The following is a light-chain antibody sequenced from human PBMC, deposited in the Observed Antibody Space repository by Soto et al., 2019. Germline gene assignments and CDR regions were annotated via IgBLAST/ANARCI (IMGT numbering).Light chain of an antibody. V-gene: IGKV1-27*01. CDR2: AAS. J-gene: IGKJ3*01. CDR1: QVIRNY. Sequence: DIQMTQSPTSLSASVGDRVTITCRASQVIRNYVAWYQQIPGKAPKLLIYAASTLQSGVPSRFSGSGSGTDFTLTINGLQPEDVATYSCQKYSSVPVFGPGTKVEIK. CDR3: QKYSSVPV.